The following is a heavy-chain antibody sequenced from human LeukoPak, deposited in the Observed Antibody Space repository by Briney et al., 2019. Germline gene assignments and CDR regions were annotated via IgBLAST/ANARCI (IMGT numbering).Heavy chain of an antibody. D-gene: IGHD3-10*01. CDR2: IYYSGST. CDR1: GGSISSGDYY. J-gene: IGHJ4*02. CDR3: ARYGSGSSGLDY. V-gene: IGHV4-30-4*02. Sequence: SETLSLTCTVSGGSISSGDYYWSWIRQPPGKGLEWIGHIYYSGSTYYNPSLKSRVTISVDTSKNQFSLKLSSVTAADTAVYYCARYGSGSSGLDYWGQGTLVTVSS.